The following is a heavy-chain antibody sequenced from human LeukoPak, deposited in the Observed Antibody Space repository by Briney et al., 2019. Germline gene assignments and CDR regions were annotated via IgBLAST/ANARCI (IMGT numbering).Heavy chain of an antibody. D-gene: IGHD2-2*01. CDR3: AKGEAYDCSSTSCPFYY. J-gene: IGHJ4*02. Sequence: GGSLRLSCAASGFTFSSYAMSWVRQAPGKGLEWVSAISGSGGSTYYADSVKGRFTISRDNSKNTLYLQMNSLRAEDTAVYYCAKGEAYDCSSTSCPFYYLGQGTLVTVSS. CDR2: ISGSGGST. CDR1: GFTFSSYA. V-gene: IGHV3-23*01.